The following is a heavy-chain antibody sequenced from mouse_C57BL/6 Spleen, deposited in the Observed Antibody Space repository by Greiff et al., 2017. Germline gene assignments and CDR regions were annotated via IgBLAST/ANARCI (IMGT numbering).Heavy chain of an antibody. D-gene: IGHD1-1*01. J-gene: IGHJ2*01. CDR1: GYTFTSYW. CDR3: ARVGDYYGSSPYYFDY. V-gene: IGHV1-52*01. CDR2: IDPSDSET. Sequence: QVQLQQSGAELVRPGSSVKLSCKASGYTFTSYWMHWVKQRPIQGLEWIGNIDPSDSETHYNQKFKDKATLTVDKSSSTAYMQLSSLTSEDSAVYYCARVGDYYGSSPYYFDYWGQGTTLTVSS.